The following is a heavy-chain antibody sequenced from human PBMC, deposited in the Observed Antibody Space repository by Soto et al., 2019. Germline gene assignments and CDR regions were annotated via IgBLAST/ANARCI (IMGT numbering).Heavy chain of an antibody. CDR1: GGSISSYY. Sequence: SETLSLTCTVSGGSISSYYWSWIRQPPGKGLEWIGYIYYSGSTNYNPSLKSRVTISVDTSKNQFSLKLSSVTAADTAVYYCARAPNQNIADAGWFDPWGQGTLVTVSS. CDR2: IYYSGST. D-gene: IGHD3-16*02. CDR3: ARAPNQNIADAGWFDP. J-gene: IGHJ5*02. V-gene: IGHV4-59*01.